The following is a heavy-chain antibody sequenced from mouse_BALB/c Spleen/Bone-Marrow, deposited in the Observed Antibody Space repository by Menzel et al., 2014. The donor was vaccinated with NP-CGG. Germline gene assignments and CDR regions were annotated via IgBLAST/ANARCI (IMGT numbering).Heavy chain of an antibody. CDR2: ISSGGSST. Sequence: DVQLQESGGDLVKPGGSLKLSCVASGFTFSSYGMSWVRQTPDKRLEWVATISSGGSSTYYPASVKGRSTISRDNAKSTLYLQMSSLNSEDTAMYYCTRRPLQANSYFDCWGQGTTLTVSS. V-gene: IGHV5-6*01. D-gene: IGHD3-2*02. CDR3: TRRPLQANSYFDC. J-gene: IGHJ2*01. CDR1: GFTFSSYG.